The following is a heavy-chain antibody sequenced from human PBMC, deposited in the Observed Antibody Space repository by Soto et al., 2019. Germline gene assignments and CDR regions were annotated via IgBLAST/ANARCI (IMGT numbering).Heavy chain of an antibody. CDR3: ARLLWFGPEYYYGMDV. D-gene: IGHD3-10*01. Sequence: EVQLVESGGGLVKPGGSLRLSCAASGFTFSSYSMNWVRQAPGKGLEWVSSISSSSSYIYYADSVKGRFTISRDNAKNSLYLQMNSLRAEDTAVYYCARLLWFGPEYYYGMDVWGQGTTVTVSS. V-gene: IGHV3-21*01. CDR1: GFTFSSYS. J-gene: IGHJ6*02. CDR2: ISSSSSYI.